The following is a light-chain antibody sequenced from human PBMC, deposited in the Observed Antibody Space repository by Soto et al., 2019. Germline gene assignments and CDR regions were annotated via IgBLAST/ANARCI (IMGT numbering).Light chain of an antibody. CDR1: QSISSSY. J-gene: IGKJ2*01. CDR3: QQYSSSSYT. V-gene: IGKV3-20*01. Sequence: EIVLTQSPGTLSLSPGERATLSCRASQSISSSYLAWYQQKPDQAPRLLIYAASSRATGIPDRFSGSGSGTDFTLTISRLEPEDFAVYYCQQYSSSSYTFGQGTQLEIK. CDR2: AAS.